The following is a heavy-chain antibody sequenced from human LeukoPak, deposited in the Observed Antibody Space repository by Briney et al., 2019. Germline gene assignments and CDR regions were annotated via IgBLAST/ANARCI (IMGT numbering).Heavy chain of an antibody. J-gene: IGHJ4*02. CDR2: IYYSGST. CDR3: ARQPKSYYDSSVEYYFDY. CDR1: GGSISSSSYY. V-gene: IGHV4-39*01. D-gene: IGHD3-22*01. Sequence: SETLSLTCTVSGGSISSSSYYWGWIRQPPGKGLEWIGSIYYSGSTYYNPSLKSRVTISVDTSKNQFSLKLSSVTAADTAVYYCARQPKSYYDSSVEYYFDYWGQGTLVTVSS.